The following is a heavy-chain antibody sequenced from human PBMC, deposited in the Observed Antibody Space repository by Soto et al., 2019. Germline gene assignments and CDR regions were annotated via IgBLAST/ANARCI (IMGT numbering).Heavy chain of an antibody. V-gene: IGHV2-5*02. CDR1: GFSLNTGGLG. D-gene: IGHD2-21*02. CDR3: TQGRCGGDCLRSYSSHYYYGMDV. CDR2: IYWDDDK. Sequence: QITLKESGPTLVKPTQTLTLTCTFSGFSLNTGGLGVGWIRQPPGKALEWLALIYWDDDKRYSPSLKSRLSITKDTSNSQVVLTMTNMDPVDTDTYYCTQGRCGGDCLRSYSSHYYYGMDVWGQGTTVTVSS. J-gene: IGHJ6*02.